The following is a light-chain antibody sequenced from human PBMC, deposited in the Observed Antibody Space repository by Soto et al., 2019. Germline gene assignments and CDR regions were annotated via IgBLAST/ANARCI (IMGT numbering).Light chain of an antibody. J-gene: IGKJ4*01. V-gene: IGKV3D-15*01. CDR3: QQYSVWPLT. CDR1: QSVSNN. CDR2: GAS. Sequence: EIVLTQSPATLSVSPGERAALSCRASQSVSNNLAWYQQKPGQPSRLLIFGASTRATGIPARFSGSGSEAEFALTISTLQSEDFAVYYCQQYSVWPLTFGGGTKVGIK.